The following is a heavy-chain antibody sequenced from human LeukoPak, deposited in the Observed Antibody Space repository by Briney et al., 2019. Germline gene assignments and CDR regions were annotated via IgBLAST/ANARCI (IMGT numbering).Heavy chain of an antibody. CDR2: ISYSGST. V-gene: IGHV4-39*01. CDR1: GGSISSSSNF. Sequence: PSETLSLTCTVSGGSISSSSNFWGWIRQPPGEGLEWIGSISYSGSTYYNPSLKSRVTISVDTSKNQFSLKLSSVTAADTAVYYCARLTPYSGSPLGDYWGQGTLVTVSS. J-gene: IGHJ4*02. D-gene: IGHD1-26*01. CDR3: ARLTPYSGSPLGDY.